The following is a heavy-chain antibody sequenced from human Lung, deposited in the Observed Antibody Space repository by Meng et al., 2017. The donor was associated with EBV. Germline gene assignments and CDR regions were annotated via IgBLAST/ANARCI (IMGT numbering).Heavy chain of an antibody. D-gene: IGHD6-19*01. CDR3: ATGVADFEY. CDR2: MNPNRGTT. V-gene: IGHV1-8*01. J-gene: IGHJ4*02. CDR1: GYTFTSYD. Sequence: QGEVVQSGAGVKKPGASVKVSCKASGYTFTSYDNNWVRQGTGQGLEWMGWMNPNRGTTGYAQKFQGRVTMTRNISKSTAYMDLSSLRSEDTAVYYCATGVADFEYWGQGTLVTVSS.